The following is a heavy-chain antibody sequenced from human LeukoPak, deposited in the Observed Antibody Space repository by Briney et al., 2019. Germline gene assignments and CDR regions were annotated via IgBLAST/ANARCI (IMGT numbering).Heavy chain of an antibody. CDR3: VRDFLMVRGSPIGNFDY. Sequence: GASVKVSCKASGYTFTSYYMHWVRQAPGQGLEWMGIINPSGGSTSYAQKFQGRVTMTRDTSTSTVYMELSSLRSEDTAVYYCVRDFLMVRGSPIGNFDYWGQGTLVTVSS. V-gene: IGHV1-46*01. CDR2: INPSGGST. CDR1: GYTFTSYY. D-gene: IGHD3-10*01. J-gene: IGHJ4*02.